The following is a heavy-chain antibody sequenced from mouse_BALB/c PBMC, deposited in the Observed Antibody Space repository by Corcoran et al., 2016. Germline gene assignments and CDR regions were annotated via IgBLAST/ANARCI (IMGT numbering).Heavy chain of an antibody. V-gene: IGHV14-3*02. Sequence: EVHLQQSGAELVKPGASVKLSCTASGFNITDTSLHWVKQRPEQGLEWIGRIDPANGSTKYDPKFQGKATITADTSSNTAYLQLSSLTSEDTAVYYGGRSRDGNYIIYWGQGTTLTVSS. D-gene: IGHD2-1*01. CDR3: GRSRDGNYIIY. J-gene: IGHJ2*01. CDR2: IDPANGST. CDR1: GFNITDTS.